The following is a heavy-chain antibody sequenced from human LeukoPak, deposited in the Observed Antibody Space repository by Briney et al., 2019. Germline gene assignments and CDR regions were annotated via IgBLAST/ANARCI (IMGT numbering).Heavy chain of an antibody. Sequence: PGGSLRLSCAASGFTLSSYTMNWVRQAPGKGLEWVSSVSSRSTYIYYADSVKGRFTISRDNVKNSMYLQMNSLRAEDTAVYYCARGIQLWYTDYWGQGTLVTVSS. D-gene: IGHD5-18*01. CDR1: GFTLSSYT. CDR2: VSSRSTYI. CDR3: ARGIQLWYTDY. J-gene: IGHJ4*02. V-gene: IGHV3-21*01.